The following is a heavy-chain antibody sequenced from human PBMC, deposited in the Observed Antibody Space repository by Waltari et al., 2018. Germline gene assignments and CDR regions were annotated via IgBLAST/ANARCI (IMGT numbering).Heavy chain of an antibody. CDR3: ARGLRYFDWLLYEAFDY. Sequence: QVQLQESGPGLVKPSETLSLTCAVSGYSISSGYYWGRIRQPPGKGLEWIGSIYHSGSTYYNPALKSRVTISVDTSKNQFSLKLSSVTAADTAVYYCARGLRYFDWLLYEAFDYWGQGTLVTVSS. CDR1: GYSISSGYY. V-gene: IGHV4-38-2*01. J-gene: IGHJ4*02. D-gene: IGHD3-9*01. CDR2: IYHSGST.